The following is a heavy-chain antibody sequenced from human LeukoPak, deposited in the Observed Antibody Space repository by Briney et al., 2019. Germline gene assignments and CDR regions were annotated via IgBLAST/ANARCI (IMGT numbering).Heavy chain of an antibody. CDR3: VRNIVVVPAAIAGDV. V-gene: IGHV1-2*06. CDR2: INPNTGGT. D-gene: IGHD2-2*02. CDR1: GYTFTGYY. Sequence: ASVKVSCKASGYTFTGYYMHWVRQAPGQGLERVGRINPNTGGTEYAQKFQGRVTMTGETSISTAYMELSRLRSDDTAVYYCVRNIVVVPAAIAGDVWGQGTTVTVSS. J-gene: IGHJ6*02.